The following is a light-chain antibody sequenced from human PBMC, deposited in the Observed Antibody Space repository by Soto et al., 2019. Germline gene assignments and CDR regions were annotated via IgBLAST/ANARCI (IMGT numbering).Light chain of an antibody. CDR3: QQYVSSPYT. V-gene: IGKV3-20*01. CDR2: GAS. J-gene: IGKJ2*01. CDR1: QSVTNSF. Sequence: EIVLAQSPGTLSLSPGERATLSCRASQSVTNSFLAWYQQKPGQAPRLLIYGASRRATGIPDRFTGSGSGTDFTLTISRLEPEDFAVYYCQQYVSSPYTFGLGTKVDI.